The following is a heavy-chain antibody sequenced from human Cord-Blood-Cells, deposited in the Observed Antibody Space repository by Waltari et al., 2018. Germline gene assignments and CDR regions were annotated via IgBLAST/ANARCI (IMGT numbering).Heavy chain of an antibody. CDR3: AKDLGYCSSTSCYQDY. CDR1: GFTFSSYG. Sequence: QVQLVESGGGVVQPGRYLRLSCAASGFTFSSYGMHWVSQAPGKGLRWVAVISYDGSNKYYADSVKGRFTISRDNSKNTLYLKMNSLRAEDTAVYYCAKDLGYCSSTSCYQDYWGQGTLVTVSS. J-gene: IGHJ4*02. D-gene: IGHD2-2*01. V-gene: IGHV3-30*18. CDR2: ISYDGSNK.